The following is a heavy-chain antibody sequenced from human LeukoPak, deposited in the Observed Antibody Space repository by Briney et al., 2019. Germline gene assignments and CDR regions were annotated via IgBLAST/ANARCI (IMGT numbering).Heavy chain of an antibody. D-gene: IGHD2-2*01. CDR2: IYYSGST. V-gene: IGHV4-39*01. CDR1: GGSISSSSYY. J-gene: IGHJ4*02. CDR3: ARQLGYCSSTSCYADKVDY. Sequence: SETLSLTCTVSGGSISSSSYYWGWVRLPRGKGLEWIGSIYYSGSTYYNPSLKSRVTISVDTSKNQFSLKLSSVTAADTAVYYCARQLGYCSSTSCYADKVDYWGQGTLVTVSS.